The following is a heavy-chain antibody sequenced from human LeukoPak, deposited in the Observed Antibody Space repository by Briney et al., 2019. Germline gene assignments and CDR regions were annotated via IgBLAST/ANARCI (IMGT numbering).Heavy chain of an antibody. CDR3: AKEVHLPWELLSRQDY. Sequence: GGSLRLSCAASGFTFSSYAMSWVRQAPGKGLEWVSAISGSGGSTYYADSVKGRFTISRDNSKNTLYLQMNSLRAEDTAVYYCAKEVHLPWELLSRQDYWGQGTLVTVSS. D-gene: IGHD1-26*01. J-gene: IGHJ4*02. CDR1: GFTFSSYA. CDR2: ISGSGGST. V-gene: IGHV3-23*01.